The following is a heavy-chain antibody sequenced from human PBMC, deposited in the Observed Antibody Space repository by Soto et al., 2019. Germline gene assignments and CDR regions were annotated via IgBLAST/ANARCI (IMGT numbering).Heavy chain of an antibody. Sequence: QLRLQESGSGLVRPSQTLSLTCTVSGGSINTTGFTANWIRQSPGKGLEWIGYIYQSGSTFYNPSLRSRVTISADRSKNQFSLNLNSVTAADTAVYYCARGNINLVEGLVSWFDPWGQGTLVTVSS. D-gene: IGHD2-21*01. CDR2: IYQSGST. V-gene: IGHV4-30-2*06. CDR3: ARGNINLVEGLVSWFDP. CDR1: GGSINTTGFT. J-gene: IGHJ5*02.